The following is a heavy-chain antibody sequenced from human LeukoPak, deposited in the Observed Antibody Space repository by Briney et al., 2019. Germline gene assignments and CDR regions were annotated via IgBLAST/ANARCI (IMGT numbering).Heavy chain of an antibody. CDR2: IKQDGSEK. Sequence: GGSLRLSCAASGFTFSSYWMSWVRQAPGKGLEWVANIKQDGSEKHYVDSVKGRFTISRDNAKNLLYLQMNSLRAEDTAVYYCARADLKRAYDYWGQGTLVTVSS. J-gene: IGHJ4*02. CDR3: ARADLKRAYDY. CDR1: GFTFSSYW. V-gene: IGHV3-7*01.